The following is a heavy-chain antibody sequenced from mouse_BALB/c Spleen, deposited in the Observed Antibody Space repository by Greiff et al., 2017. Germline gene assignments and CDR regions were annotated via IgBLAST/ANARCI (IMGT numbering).Heavy chain of an antibody. D-gene: IGHD2-4*01. V-gene: IGHV5-17*02. CDR1: GFTFSSFG. CDR3: ARGYDYLYAMDY. CDR2: ISSGSSTI. J-gene: IGHJ4*01. Sequence: EVQRVESGGGLVQPGGSRKLSCAASGFTFSSFGMHWVRQAPEKGLEWVAYISSGSSTIYYADTVKGRFTISRDNPKNTLFLQMTSLRSEDTAMYYCARGYDYLYAMDYWGQGTSVTVSS.